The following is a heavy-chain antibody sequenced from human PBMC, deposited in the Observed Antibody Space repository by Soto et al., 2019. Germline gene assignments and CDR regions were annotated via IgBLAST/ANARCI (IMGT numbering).Heavy chain of an antibody. CDR3: AREDYGSGSYHGGMDV. V-gene: IGHV1-69*04. Sequence: GASVKVSCKASGGTFSSYTISWVRQAPGQGLEWMGRIIPILGIANYAQKFQGRVTITADKSTSTAYMELSSLRSEDTAVYYCAREDYGSGSYHGGMDVWGQGNTVTVSS. D-gene: IGHD3-10*01. CDR2: IIPILGIA. J-gene: IGHJ6*02. CDR1: GGTFSSYT.